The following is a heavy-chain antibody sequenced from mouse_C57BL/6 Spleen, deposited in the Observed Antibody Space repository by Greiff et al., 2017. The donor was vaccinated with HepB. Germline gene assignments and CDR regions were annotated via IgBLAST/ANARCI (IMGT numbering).Heavy chain of an antibody. D-gene: IGHD1-1*01. J-gene: IGHJ3*01. CDR1: GYAFSSSW. V-gene: IGHV1-82*01. Sequence: VQLQQSGPELVKPGASVKISCKASGYAFSSSWMNWVKQRPGKGLEWIGRIYPGDGDTNYNGKFKGKATLTADKSSSTAYMQLSSLATEDSAVYFWAREVMYYGSTVGYWGQGTLVTVSA. CDR2: IYPGDGDT. CDR3: AREVMYYGSTVGY.